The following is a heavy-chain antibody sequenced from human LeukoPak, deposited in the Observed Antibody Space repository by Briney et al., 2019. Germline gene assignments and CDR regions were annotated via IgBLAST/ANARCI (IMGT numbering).Heavy chain of an antibody. Sequence: GSLRLSCAASGFTFSSYAMSWVRQAPGKGLEWVSATRGGGSGTHYADSVKGRFTISRDSSNNTLSLQMNSLRAEDTAVYFCAKDPGLDAFDIWGQGTMVTVSS. CDR2: TRGGGSGT. CDR1: GFTFSSYA. V-gene: IGHV3-23*01. D-gene: IGHD3-22*01. CDR3: AKDPGLDAFDI. J-gene: IGHJ3*02.